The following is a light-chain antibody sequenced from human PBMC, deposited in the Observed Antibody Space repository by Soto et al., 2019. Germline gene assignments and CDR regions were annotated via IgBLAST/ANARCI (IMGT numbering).Light chain of an antibody. V-gene: IGLV2-23*03. CDR2: EGR. CDR1: SSDVRNYHL. J-gene: IGLJ1*01. Sequence: QSVLTQPASGSGCPGQSITISCTGSSSDVRNYHLVSWYQQYPWKAPKLIIYEGRKRPSAVSNRFSCSTSGNTACLTISGIQPEDEADYYRCSYGGSSTFDVYGTGTQVPVL. CDR3: CSYGGSSTFDV.